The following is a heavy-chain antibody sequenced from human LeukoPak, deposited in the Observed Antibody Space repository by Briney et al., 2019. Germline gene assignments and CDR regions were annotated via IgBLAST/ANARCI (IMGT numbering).Heavy chain of an antibody. V-gene: IGHV3-74*01. CDR2: INSDGSWT. CDR3: ARDSNEAYSSGSRYPGP. D-gene: IGHD6-19*01. CDR1: GNYW. J-gene: IGHJ5*02. Sequence: GGSLRLSCAASGNYWMHWVRQAPGKGLVWVSHINSDGSWTSYADSVKGRFTISRDNAKNSLYLRMNSLRAEDTAVYYCARDSNEAYSSGSRYPGPWGQGTLVTVSS.